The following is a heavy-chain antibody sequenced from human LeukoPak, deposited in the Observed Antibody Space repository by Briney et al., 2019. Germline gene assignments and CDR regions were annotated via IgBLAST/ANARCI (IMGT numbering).Heavy chain of an antibody. CDR2: ISYDGSNK. J-gene: IGHJ3*02. CDR1: GFTFSSYG. CDR3: AKEVEGAFDI. V-gene: IGHV3-30*18. Sequence: GGSLRLSCAASGFTFSSYGMHWVRQAPGKGLEWVAVISYDGSNKYYADSVKGRFTISRDNSKNTLYLQMNSLRAEDTAVYYCAKEVEGAFDIWGQGTMVTVSS. D-gene: IGHD5-24*01.